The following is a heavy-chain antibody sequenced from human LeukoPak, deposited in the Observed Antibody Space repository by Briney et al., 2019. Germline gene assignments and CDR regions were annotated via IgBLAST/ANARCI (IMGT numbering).Heavy chain of an antibody. V-gene: IGHV1-2*02. Sequence: ASVKVSCKASGYTFTGYYMQWVRQAPGQGLEWMGWINGNSGGTNYAQKFQGRVTMTRDTSISTAYMEVSRVTSDDTAVYYCARTGRDYYNDSYGYPDYWGQGTLVTVSS. CDR2: INGNSGGT. CDR3: ARTGRDYYNDSYGYPDY. CDR1: GYTFTGYY. D-gene: IGHD3-22*01. J-gene: IGHJ4*02.